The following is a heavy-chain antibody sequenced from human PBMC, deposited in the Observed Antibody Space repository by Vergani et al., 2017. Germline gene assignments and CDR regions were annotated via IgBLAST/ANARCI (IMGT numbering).Heavy chain of an antibody. D-gene: IGHD3-9*01. CDR3: ARARCIETCYMSNWLDS. Sequence: EVQLLQSGGGVIQPGGSVRLSCAASGFTFSACPMTWVRQAPGKGLEWVSAISARYPSTYYADSVKGRFTISRDNSKNMLYLQMNSLRAEDTAVYYCARARCIETCYMSNWLDSWGQGTLVTVSS. CDR2: ISARYPST. J-gene: IGHJ5*01. V-gene: IGHV3-23*01. CDR1: GFTFSACP.